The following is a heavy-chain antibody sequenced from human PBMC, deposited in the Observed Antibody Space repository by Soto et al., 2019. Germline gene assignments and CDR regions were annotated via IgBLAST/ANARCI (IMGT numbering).Heavy chain of an antibody. V-gene: IGHV3-23*05. Sequence: EVQLLESGGGLVQPGGSLTLSCAASGFTFDSYAMSWVRQAPGKGLEWVSSISIXGTXYYADXVXGXXTISXDNXXXXXXXXXXXXXXXXXXXXXXXXXXFXDNWGQGPLVTVSS. CDR2: SISIXGTX. CDR3: XXXXFXDN. CDR1: GFTFDSYA. J-gene: IGHJ4*02.